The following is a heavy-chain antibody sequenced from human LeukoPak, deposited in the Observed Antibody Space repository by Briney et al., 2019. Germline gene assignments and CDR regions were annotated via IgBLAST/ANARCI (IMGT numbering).Heavy chain of an antibody. CDR2: IKQDGSEK. V-gene: IGHV3-7*01. D-gene: IGHD3-22*01. CDR3: ARGRRYYYDSSGYYDY. CDR1: GFTFSSYW. J-gene: IGHJ4*02. Sequence: GGSLRLSCAASGFTFSSYWMSWVRQAPGKGLEWVANIKQDGSEKYYVDSVKGRFTIPRDNAKNSLYLQMNSLRAEDTAVYYCARGRRYYYDSSGYYDYWGQGALVTVSS.